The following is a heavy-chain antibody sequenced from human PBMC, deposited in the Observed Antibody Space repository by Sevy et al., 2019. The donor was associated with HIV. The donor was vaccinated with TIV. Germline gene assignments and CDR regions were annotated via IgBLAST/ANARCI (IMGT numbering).Heavy chain of an antibody. CDR1: GFTFSSYA. CDR3: ARDQHDYAGNVRTGWFDP. V-gene: IGHV3-30-3*01. J-gene: IGHJ5*02. CDR2: ISYDGTNK. D-gene: IGHD4-17*01. Sequence: GGSLRLSCAASGFTFSSYAMHWVRQAPGKGLEWVAVISYDGTNKYYADSGKGRFTISGDNSKKILYVQMNSLRGEDTAVYYCARDQHDYAGNVRTGWFDPWGQGTLVTVSS.